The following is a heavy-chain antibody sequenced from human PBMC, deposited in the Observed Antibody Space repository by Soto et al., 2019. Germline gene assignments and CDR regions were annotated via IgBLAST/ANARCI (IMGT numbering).Heavy chain of an antibody. V-gene: IGHV4-31*03. CDR3: AASCVGCGGFNYYGMDV. CDR1: GGSISSGGYY. CDR2: IYYSGTT. J-gene: IGHJ6*02. Sequence: QVQLQESGPGLVKPSQTLSLTCTVSGGSISSGGYYWNWIRQHPGKGLEWIGYIYYSGTTYYNPPRKSRVTISVDTSKNQFSLKLSSVTAADTAVYYCAASCVGCGGFNYYGMDVWGQGTTVTVSS. D-gene: IGHD2-21*01.